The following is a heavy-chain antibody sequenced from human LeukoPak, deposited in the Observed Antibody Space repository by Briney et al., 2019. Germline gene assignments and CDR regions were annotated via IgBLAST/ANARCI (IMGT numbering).Heavy chain of an antibody. CDR1: GYSFTSYY. J-gene: IGHJ3*02. V-gene: IGHV5-10-1*01. CDR3: ARHPVNYDTGGTAFDI. D-gene: IGHD3-22*01. Sequence: GESLKISCKGSGYSFTSYYIGWVRQMPGKGLEWMGRIDPSDSYTNYSPSFQGHVTISADKSISTAYLQWSSLKASDTAMYYCARHPVNYDTGGTAFDIWGQGTMVTVSS. CDR2: IDPSDSYT.